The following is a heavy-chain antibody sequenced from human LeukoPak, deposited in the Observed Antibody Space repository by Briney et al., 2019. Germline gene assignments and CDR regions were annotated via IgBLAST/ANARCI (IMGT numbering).Heavy chain of an antibody. Sequence: GGSLRLSCAASGFTFSSYEMNWVRQAPGKGLEWVSYISSSGSTINYADSVKGRFTISRDNAKNSLYLQMNSLRAEDTAVYYCARRDGYNSPWGQGTLVTVSS. J-gene: IGHJ4*02. D-gene: IGHD5-24*01. CDR1: GFTFSSYE. CDR2: ISSSGSTI. V-gene: IGHV3-48*03. CDR3: ARRDGYNSP.